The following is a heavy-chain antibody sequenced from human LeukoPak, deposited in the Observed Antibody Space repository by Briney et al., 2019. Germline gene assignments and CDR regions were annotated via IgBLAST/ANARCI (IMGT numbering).Heavy chain of an antibody. J-gene: IGHJ4*02. CDR2: ISYDGSNK. CDR1: GFTFSSYA. Sequence: GRSMRLSCAASGFTFSSYAMHWVRQAPGKGLEWVAVISYDGSNKYYADSVKGRLTISRDNSKNTLYLQMNSLRAEDTAVYYCARGSDYFDYWGQGTLVTVSS. V-gene: IGHV3-30-3*01. CDR3: ARGSDYFDY.